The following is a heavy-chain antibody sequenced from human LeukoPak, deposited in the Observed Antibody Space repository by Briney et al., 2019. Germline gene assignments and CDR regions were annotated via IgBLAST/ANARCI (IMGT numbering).Heavy chain of an antibody. CDR3: ARRPKGAVAANAFDI. V-gene: IGHV5-51*01. CDR1: GYSFTSYW. J-gene: IGHJ3*02. D-gene: IGHD6-19*01. Sequence: GESLKISCKGSGYSFTSYWIGWVRQMPGKGLEWMGIIYPGDSDTRYSPSFQGQVTISADKSISTAYLQWSSLKASDTAMYYCARRPKGAVAANAFDIWGQGTMVTVSS. CDR2: IYPGDSDT.